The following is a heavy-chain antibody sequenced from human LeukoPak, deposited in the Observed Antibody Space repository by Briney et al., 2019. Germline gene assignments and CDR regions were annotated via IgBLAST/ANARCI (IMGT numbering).Heavy chain of an antibody. D-gene: IGHD2-15*01. CDR3: AKDLLSGGNCYSIFHY. V-gene: IGHV3-23*01. J-gene: IGHJ4*02. Sequence: GGSLRLSCGTSGFTFSSYAMSWVRQAPGKGLEWVSGISGSGDSTYYADSVKGRFTISRDNFKKTLYLQMNSLRAEDTAVYYCAKDLLSGGNCYSIFHYWGQGTLVIVSS. CDR2: ISGSGDST. CDR1: GFTFSSYA.